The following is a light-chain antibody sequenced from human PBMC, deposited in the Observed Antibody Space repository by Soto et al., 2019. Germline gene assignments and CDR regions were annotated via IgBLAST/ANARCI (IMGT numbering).Light chain of an antibody. J-gene: IGLJ1*01. V-gene: IGLV2-11*01. CDR3: CSYAGSYTYV. Sequence: QSVLTQPRSVSGSPGQSVTISCTGTSSVVGGYNYVPWYQQHPGKAPKLMIYDVSKRPSGVPDRFSGSKSGNTASLTISGLQAEDEADYYCCSYAGSYTYVFGPGTKVTVL. CDR2: DVS. CDR1: SSVVGGYNY.